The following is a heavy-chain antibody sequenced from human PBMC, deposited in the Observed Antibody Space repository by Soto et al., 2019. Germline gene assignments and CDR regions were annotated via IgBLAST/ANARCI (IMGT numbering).Heavy chain of an antibody. CDR3: PRESVAPYYYYGMDV. Sequence: ASVKVSCTASGYTFTRSGIRWVRQAPGQGLEWMGWISTYNGDTSYAQTFQGRVTMTTDTSTSTVHMEVRSLRSDDTAVYYCPRESVAPYYYYGMDVWGPGTPVTSP. D-gene: IGHD5-12*01. CDR2: ISTYNGDT. CDR1: GYTFTRSG. J-gene: IGHJ6*02. V-gene: IGHV1-18*01.